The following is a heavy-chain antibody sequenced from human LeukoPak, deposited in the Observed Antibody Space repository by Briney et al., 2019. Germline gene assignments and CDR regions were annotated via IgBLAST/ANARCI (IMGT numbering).Heavy chain of an antibody. V-gene: IGHV4-61*02. J-gene: IGHJ4*02. D-gene: IGHD5-18*01. CDR2: IYTSGST. CDR3: ARGYSSGTD. Sequence: SETLSLTCTVSGGSISSGSYYWSWIRQPAGKGLEWIGRIYTSGSTNYNPSLKSRVTISVDTSKNQFSLKVTSVTAADTAVYYCARGYSSGTDWGQGTLVTVSS. CDR1: GGSISSGSYY.